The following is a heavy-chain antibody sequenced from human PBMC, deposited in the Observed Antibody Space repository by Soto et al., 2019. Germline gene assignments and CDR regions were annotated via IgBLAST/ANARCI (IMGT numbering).Heavy chain of an antibody. J-gene: IGHJ6*02. CDR1: GGSISSYY. Sequence: PSETLSLTCTVSGGSISSYYWSWIRQPPGKGLEWIGYIYYSGSTYYNPSLKSRVTISVDTSKNQFSLKLSSVTAADTAVYYCARDPGYCSGGSCRTPDGMDVWGQGTTVTVSS. CDR2: IYYSGST. CDR3: ARDPGYCSGGSCRTPDGMDV. V-gene: IGHV4-59*12. D-gene: IGHD2-15*01.